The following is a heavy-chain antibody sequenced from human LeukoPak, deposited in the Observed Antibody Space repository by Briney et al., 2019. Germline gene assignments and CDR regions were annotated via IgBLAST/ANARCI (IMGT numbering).Heavy chain of an antibody. CDR3: ARADRLHGGPYLIGP. Sequence: GASVKVSCKASGYSFTDYYMHWVRQAPGQGLEWMGWINPNSGGTNSAQKFQGRVTMTRGTSITTVYMEVSWLTSDDTAIYYCARADRLHGGPYLIGPWGQGTLVTVSS. V-gene: IGHV1-2*02. CDR1: GYSFTDYY. CDR2: INPNSGGT. D-gene: IGHD2-21*01. J-gene: IGHJ5*02.